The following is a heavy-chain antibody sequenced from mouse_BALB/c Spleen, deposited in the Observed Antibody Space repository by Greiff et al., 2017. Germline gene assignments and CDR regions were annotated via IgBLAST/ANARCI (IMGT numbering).Heavy chain of an antibody. V-gene: IGHV1-7*01. CDR2: INPSTGYT. CDR3: ARGEVRGAY. Sequence: VMLKESGAELAKPGASVKMSCKASGYTFTSYWMHWVKQRPGQGLEWIGYINPSTGYTEYNQKFKDKATLTADKSSSTAYMQLSSLTSEDSAVYYCARGEVRGAYWGQGTLVTVSA. D-gene: IGHD2-14*01. J-gene: IGHJ3*01. CDR1: GYTFTSYW.